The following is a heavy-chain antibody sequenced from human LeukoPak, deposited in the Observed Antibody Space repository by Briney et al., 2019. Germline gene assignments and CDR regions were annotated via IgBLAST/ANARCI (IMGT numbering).Heavy chain of an antibody. V-gene: IGHV3-48*02. Sequence: SGGSLRLSCAASGFTFSSYSMNWVRQAPGKVLEWVSYISSSSSTIYYADSVKGRFTISRDNAKNSLYLQMNSLRDEDTAVYYCARSMVRGGYAFDIWGQGTMVTVSS. CDR3: ARSMVRGGYAFDI. CDR2: ISSSSSTI. J-gene: IGHJ3*02. D-gene: IGHD3-10*01. CDR1: GFTFSSYS.